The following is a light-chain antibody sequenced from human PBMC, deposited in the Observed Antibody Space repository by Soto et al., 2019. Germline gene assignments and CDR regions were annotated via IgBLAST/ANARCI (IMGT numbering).Light chain of an antibody. Sequence: VLALSPATLSWTPGERASLYCRATESIRTFLAWYQQKAGQAPRLLIYDASNRATGIPARFSGSGSGTDFTLTISRLEPEDFAVYYCQQYGSSPLTFGGGTKVDI. V-gene: IGKV3-20*01. J-gene: IGKJ4*01. CDR1: ESIRTF. CDR3: QQYGSSPLT. CDR2: DAS.